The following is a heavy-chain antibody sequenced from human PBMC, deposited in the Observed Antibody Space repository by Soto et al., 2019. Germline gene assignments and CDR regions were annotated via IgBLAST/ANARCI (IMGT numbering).Heavy chain of an antibody. CDR3: AKSSPNYYMDV. Sequence: GGSLRLSCAASGFTFDDYAMHWVRQAPGKGLEWVSGISWNSGSIGYADSVKGRFTISRDNAKNSLYLQMNSLRAEDTALYYCAKSSPNYYMDVWGKGTTVTVSS. CDR1: GFTFDDYA. V-gene: IGHV3-9*01. J-gene: IGHJ6*03. CDR2: ISWNSGSI.